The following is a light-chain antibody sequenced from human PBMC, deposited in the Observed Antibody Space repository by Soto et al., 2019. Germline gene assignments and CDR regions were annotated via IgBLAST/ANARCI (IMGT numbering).Light chain of an antibody. CDR3: QQYGSSLLT. CDR2: GAS. Sequence: IVLTQSPGTLSLSPGERATLSCRASQSVVGSFLAWYQQKPVQAPRLLIYGASSRATGIPDRFSGSGSGTDFTLTISRLEPEDFAVYYCQQYGSSLLTFGGGTKVEIK. V-gene: IGKV3-20*01. CDR1: QSVVGSF. J-gene: IGKJ4*01.